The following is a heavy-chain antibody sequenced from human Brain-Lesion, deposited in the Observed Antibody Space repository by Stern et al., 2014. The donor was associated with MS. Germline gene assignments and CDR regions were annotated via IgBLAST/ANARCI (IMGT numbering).Heavy chain of an antibody. CDR2: IYYSGFT. Sequence: QLVESGPGLVKPSETLSLTCTASGGSISSSTYYWAWIRQPPGKGLGWIGNIYYSGFTYYYPSLKGRFTISVYMSKNQFSRKLSSVTAADTAIYYCARHDSVPRPSQLYSARDRGPGYFDYWGQGTLVTVSS. CDR3: ARHDSVPRPSQLYSARDRGPGYFDY. J-gene: IGHJ4*02. V-gene: IGHV4-39*01. CDR1: GGSISSSTYY. D-gene: IGHD1-26*01.